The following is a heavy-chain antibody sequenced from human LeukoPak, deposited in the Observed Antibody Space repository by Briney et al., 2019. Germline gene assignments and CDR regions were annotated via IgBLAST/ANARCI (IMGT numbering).Heavy chain of an antibody. CDR1: GFNSHEYG. V-gene: IGHV4-59*01. CDR2: IYYSGST. J-gene: IGHJ6*03. CDR3: ARSFNYYYYYMDV. D-gene: IGHD2/OR15-2a*01. Sequence: PGGSLRLSCVVSGFNSHEYGMHWVRQPPGKGLEWIGYIYYSGSTNYNPSLKSRVTISVDTSKNQFSLKLSSVTAADTAVYYCARSFNYYYYYMDVWGKGTTVTVSS.